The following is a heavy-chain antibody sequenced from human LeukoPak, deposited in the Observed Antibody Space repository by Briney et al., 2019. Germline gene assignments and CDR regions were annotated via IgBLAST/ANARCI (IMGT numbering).Heavy chain of an antibody. CDR2: ISYDGSNK. D-gene: IGHD3-22*01. V-gene: IGHV3-30-3*01. CDR3: ASNYDSSWWGVDY. CDR1: GFTFSSYA. Sequence: PGGSLRLSCAASGFTFSSYAMHWVRQAPGKGLEWVAVISYDGSNKYYADSVKGRFTISRDNSKNTLYLQMNSLRAEDTAVYYCASNYDSSWWGVDYWGQGTLVTVSP. J-gene: IGHJ4*02.